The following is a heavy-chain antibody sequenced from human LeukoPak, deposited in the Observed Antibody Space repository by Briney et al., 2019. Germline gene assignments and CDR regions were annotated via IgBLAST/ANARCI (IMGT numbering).Heavy chain of an antibody. Sequence: SGGSLRLSCAASGFTFSSCVMHWVRQAPGEGLEWVAVISFDGSNKYYGDSLKGRFTIFRDNSKNTLYLQMNSLRGEDMAIYYCARDFGWLSGFDYWGQGTLVTVSS. J-gene: IGHJ4*02. V-gene: IGHV3-30-3*01. CDR2: ISFDGSNK. CDR1: GFTFSSCV. CDR3: ARDFGWLSGFDY. D-gene: IGHD3-9*01.